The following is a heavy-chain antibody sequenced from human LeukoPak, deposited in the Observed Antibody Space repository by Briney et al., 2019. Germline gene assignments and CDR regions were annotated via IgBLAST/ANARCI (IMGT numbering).Heavy chain of an antibody. CDR3: ARDGYSNSPSDY. D-gene: IGHD4-11*01. CDR2: ISSSSSYI. V-gene: IGHV3-21*01. Sequence: GGSLRLSCAASGFTFSSYSMNWVRQAPGKGLEWVSSISSSSSYIYYADSVKGRFTISGDNAKNSLYLQMNSLRAEDTAVYYCARDGYSNSPSDYWGQGTLVTVSS. CDR1: GFTFSSYS. J-gene: IGHJ4*02.